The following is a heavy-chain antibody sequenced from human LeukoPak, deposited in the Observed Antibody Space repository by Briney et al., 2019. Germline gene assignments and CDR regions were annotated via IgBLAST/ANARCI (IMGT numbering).Heavy chain of an antibody. CDR3: ARDHPFYSGYDWGYFDY. CDR2: INPNSGGT. J-gene: IGHJ4*02. Sequence: GASVKVSCKASGYTFTGYYMHWVRQAPGQGLEWMGWINPNSGGTNYAQKFQGWVTMTRDTSISTAYMELSRLRSDDTAVYYCARDHPFYSGYDWGYFDYWGQGTLVTVSS. CDR1: GYTFTGYY. V-gene: IGHV1-2*04. D-gene: IGHD5-12*01.